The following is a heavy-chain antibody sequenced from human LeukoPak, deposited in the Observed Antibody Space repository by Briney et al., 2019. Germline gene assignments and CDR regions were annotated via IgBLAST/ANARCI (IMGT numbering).Heavy chain of an antibody. CDR3: ARIRDGYNDAYDI. V-gene: IGHV1-46*01. J-gene: IGHJ3*02. D-gene: IGHD5-24*01. CDR2: INPSGGNT. Sequence: VASVKVSCKASGYTFTSYYMHWVRQAPGQGLEWMGIINPSGGNTNYAQNFQGRLTMTRDTSTTTVYMELSSLRSEDTAIYYCARIRDGYNDAYDIWGQGTVVTVPS. CDR1: GYTFTSYY.